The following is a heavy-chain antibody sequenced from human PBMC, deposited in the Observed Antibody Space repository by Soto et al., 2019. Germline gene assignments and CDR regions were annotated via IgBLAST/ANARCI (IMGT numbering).Heavy chain of an antibody. V-gene: IGHV5-10-1*01. D-gene: IGHD3-22*01. Sequence: GSLKISCKGSGYSFAGYWITWVRQKPGKGLEWMGRIDPSDSQTYYSPSFRGHVTISVTKSITTVFLQWSSLRASDTAMYYCARQIYDSDTGPNFQYYFDSWGQGTPVTVSS. CDR2: IDPSDSQT. CDR3: ARQIYDSDTGPNFQYYFDS. J-gene: IGHJ4*02. CDR1: GYSFAGYW.